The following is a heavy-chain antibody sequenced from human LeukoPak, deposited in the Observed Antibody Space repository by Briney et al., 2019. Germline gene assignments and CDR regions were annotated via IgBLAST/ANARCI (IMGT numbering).Heavy chain of an antibody. J-gene: IGHJ4*02. CDR2: IITIFGTA. D-gene: IGHD3-10*01. Sequence: GASVKVSCKASGGTFSNYAISWVRQAPGQALEWMGGIITIFGTANYAQKFQGRVTITADESTSTAYMELSSLRSEDTAVYYCARDGRFGELFDYWGQGTLVTVSS. CDR3: ARDGRFGELFDY. V-gene: IGHV1-69*13. CDR1: GGTFSNYA.